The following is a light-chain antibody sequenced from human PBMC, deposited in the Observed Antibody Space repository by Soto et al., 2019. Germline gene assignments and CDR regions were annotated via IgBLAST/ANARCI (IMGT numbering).Light chain of an antibody. CDR2: AAS. V-gene: IGKV1-39*01. CDR1: QSISSY. J-gene: IGKJ4*01. Sequence: DIQMTQSPSSRSASVGDRDTITYRASQSISSYLNGYQQKPGKAPKLLIYAASSLQSGVPSRFSGLGSGTDFTLTISRLKPEDFATYYCQQSYSTPRLTFGGGTKVEIK. CDR3: QQSYSTPRLT.